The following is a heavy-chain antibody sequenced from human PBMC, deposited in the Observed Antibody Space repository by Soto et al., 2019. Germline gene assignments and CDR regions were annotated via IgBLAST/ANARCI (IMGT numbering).Heavy chain of an antibody. J-gene: IGHJ5*02. Sequence: GGSLRLSCAASGFTFSSYAMSWVRQAPGKGLEWVSAISGSGGSTYYADSVKGRFTISRDNSKNTLYLQMNSLRAEDTAVYYCAIYFGPIVATPIRVSCGQGTLVPGSS. CDR2: ISGSGGST. CDR1: GFTFSSYA. CDR3: AIYFGPIVATPIRVS. V-gene: IGHV3-23*01. D-gene: IGHD5-12*01.